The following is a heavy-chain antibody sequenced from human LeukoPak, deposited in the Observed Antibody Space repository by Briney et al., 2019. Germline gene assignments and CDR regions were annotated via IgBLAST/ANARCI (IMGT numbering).Heavy chain of an antibody. V-gene: IGHV1-46*01. CDR2: INPSGGST. D-gene: IGHD6-13*01. J-gene: IGHJ4*02. CDR3: ARDPSPLYSSSWYYFDY. CDR1: GGTFSSYA. Sequence: GASVKVSCKASGGTFSSYAISWVRQAPGQGLEWMGIINPSGGSTSYAQKFQGRVTMTRDTSTSTVYMELSSLRSEDTAVYYCARDPSPLYSSSWYYFDYWGQGTLVTVSS.